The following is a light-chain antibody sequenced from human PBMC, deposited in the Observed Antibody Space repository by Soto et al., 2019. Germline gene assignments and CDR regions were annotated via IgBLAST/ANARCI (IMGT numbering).Light chain of an antibody. CDR3: QQYNDYPWT. CDR1: QSINSW. V-gene: IGKV1-5*03. J-gene: IGKJ1*01. Sequence: DIQMTQSPSTLSASVGDRVTITCRASQSINSWLAWYHQKPGKAPNLLIYKASSLEGGVPSRFSGSGSGTEFTLTISSLQPDDFASYYCQQYNDYPWTFGPGTKVEIK. CDR2: KAS.